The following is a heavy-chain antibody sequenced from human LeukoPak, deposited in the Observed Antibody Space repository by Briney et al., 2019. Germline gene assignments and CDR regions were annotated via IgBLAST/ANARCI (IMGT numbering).Heavy chain of an antibody. Sequence: PSETLSLTCTVSGGSISSYYWSWIRQPPGKGLEWIGSIYYSGSTYYNPSLKSRVTISVDTSKNQFSLKLSSVTAADTAVYYCARHGGYDFWSGPPGAFDIWGQGTMVTVSS. V-gene: IGHV4-59*05. J-gene: IGHJ3*02. CDR2: IYYSGST. CDR3: ARHGGYDFWSGPPGAFDI. CDR1: GGSISSYY. D-gene: IGHD3-3*01.